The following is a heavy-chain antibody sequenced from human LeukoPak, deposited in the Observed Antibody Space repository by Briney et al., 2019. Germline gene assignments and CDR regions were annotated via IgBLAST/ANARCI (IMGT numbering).Heavy chain of an antibody. V-gene: IGHV1-2*02. CDR2: INPNTGGT. CDR3: ARSPDILTGENFDY. D-gene: IGHD3-9*01. J-gene: IGHJ4*02. CDR1: GYTFTDYY. Sequence: GASVKVSCKASGYTFTDYYMHWVRQAPGQGLEWMGWINPNTGGTNYAQKFQGRVTMTRDTSISTAYMELSRLRSDDTAVYYCARSPDILTGENFDYWGQGTLVTVSS.